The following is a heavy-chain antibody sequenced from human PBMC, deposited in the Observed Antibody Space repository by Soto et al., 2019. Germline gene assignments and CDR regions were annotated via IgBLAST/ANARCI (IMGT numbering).Heavy chain of an antibody. V-gene: IGHV3-23*01. CDR1: GFTFTNVA. D-gene: IGHD1-1*01. J-gene: IGHJ4*02. Sequence: GGSLRLSCVASGFTFTNVAMTWVRQAPGKGLEWVSSITDGGGSTDYADSVKGRFTISRDNSKSTLYLQMNNPRADDTAVYYCAKLYWNPRYFDYWGQGARVTVSS. CDR3: AKLYWNPRYFDY. CDR2: ITDGGGST.